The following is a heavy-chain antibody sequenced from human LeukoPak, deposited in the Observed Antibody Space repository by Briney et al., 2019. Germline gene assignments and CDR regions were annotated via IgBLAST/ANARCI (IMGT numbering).Heavy chain of an antibody. D-gene: IGHD4-17*01. CDR2: IRESGGDT. J-gene: IGHJ4*02. CDR3: ARDDPTTGTDY. CDR1: GFIFSNYA. V-gene: IGHV3-21*01. Sequence: GGSLRLSCAASGFIFSNYAMNWVRQAPGKGLEWVSTIRESGGDTHYADSVKGRFTISRDDAKNSLYLQMNSLRAKDTAVYYCARDDPTTGTDYWGQGTLVTVSS.